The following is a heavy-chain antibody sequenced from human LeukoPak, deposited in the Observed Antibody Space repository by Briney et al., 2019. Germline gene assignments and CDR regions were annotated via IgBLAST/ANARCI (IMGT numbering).Heavy chain of an antibody. D-gene: IGHD3-22*01. J-gene: IGHJ2*01. CDR3: ARHGGYSDWYFDL. Sequence: HGESLKISCKGSGYSFISYWISWVRQMPGKGLEWMGRIDPSDSYTNYSPSFQGHVTISAGKSISTAYLQWSSLKASDTAMYYCARHGGYSDWYFDLWGRGTLVTVSS. V-gene: IGHV5-10-1*01. CDR2: IDPSDSYT. CDR1: GYSFISYW.